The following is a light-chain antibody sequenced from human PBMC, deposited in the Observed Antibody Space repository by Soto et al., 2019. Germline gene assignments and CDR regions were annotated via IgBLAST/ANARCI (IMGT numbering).Light chain of an antibody. J-gene: IGLJ1*01. CDR3: SSYTNTRTYV. Sequence: QSVLIQPASVSGSPGQSITISCTGTSSDVGDYNYVSWYQQHPDRVPKLIIFEANNRPSGVSNRFSGSKSGITASLTISGLQAEDEADYYCSSYTNTRTYVFGTGTKLTVL. CDR2: EAN. CDR1: SSDVGDYNY. V-gene: IGLV2-14*01.